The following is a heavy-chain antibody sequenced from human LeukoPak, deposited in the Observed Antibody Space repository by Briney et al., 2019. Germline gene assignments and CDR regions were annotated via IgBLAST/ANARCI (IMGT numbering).Heavy chain of an antibody. CDR1: GFTVSSNY. CDR2: IHSGGST. D-gene: IGHD2-21*02. J-gene: IGHJ4*02. CDR3: ASPPHCGGDCYGELGY. Sequence: GSLRLSCAASGFTVSSNYMSWVRQAPGKGLEWVSVIHSGGSTYYADSVKGRFTISRDNSKNTLYLQMNSLRAEDTAVYYCASPPHCGGDCYGELGYWGQGTLVTVSS. V-gene: IGHV3-53*01.